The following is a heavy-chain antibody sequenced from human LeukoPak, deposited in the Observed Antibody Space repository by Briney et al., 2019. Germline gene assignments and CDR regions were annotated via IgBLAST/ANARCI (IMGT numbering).Heavy chain of an antibody. CDR1: GFTFSSYS. D-gene: IGHD5-12*01. V-gene: IGHV3-21*01. Sequence: PGGSLRLPCAASGFTFSSYSMNWVRQAPGKGLEWVSSISSSSSYIYYADSVKGRFTISRDNAKNSLYLQMNSLRAEDTAVYYCAREGDGYNQGLGYLGQATLVTVSS. CDR3: AREGDGYNQGLGY. CDR2: ISSSSSYI. J-gene: IGHJ4*02.